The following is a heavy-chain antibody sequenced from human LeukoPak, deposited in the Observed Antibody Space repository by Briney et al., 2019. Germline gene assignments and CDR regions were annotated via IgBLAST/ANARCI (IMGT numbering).Heavy chain of an antibody. CDR2: IYHSGST. J-gene: IGHJ4*02. CDR1: GGSISSYY. V-gene: IGHV4-38-2*02. D-gene: IGHD5-12*01. Sequence: PSETLSLTCTVSGGSISSYYWSWIRQPPGKGLEWIGSIYHSGSTYYNPSLKSRVTISVDTSKNQFSLKLSSVTAADTAVYYCARGPLGAVATIRGGGFDYWGQGTLVTVSS. CDR3: ARGPLGAVATIRGGGFDY.